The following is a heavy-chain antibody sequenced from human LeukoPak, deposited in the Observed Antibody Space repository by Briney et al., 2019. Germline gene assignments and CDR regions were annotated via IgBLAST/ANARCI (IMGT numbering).Heavy chain of an antibody. Sequence: ASVKVSCKASGYTFTGQFMHWVRQAPGQGPEWMGWINPTSGGTNYAQKFQGRVTMTRDTSISTAYMELSRLKSDDTAVYYCARPVGMTTVINDAFDIWGQGTMVTVSS. CDR2: INPTSGGT. J-gene: IGHJ3*02. V-gene: IGHV1-2*02. CDR3: ARPVGMTTVINDAFDI. CDR1: GYTFTGQF. D-gene: IGHD4-17*01.